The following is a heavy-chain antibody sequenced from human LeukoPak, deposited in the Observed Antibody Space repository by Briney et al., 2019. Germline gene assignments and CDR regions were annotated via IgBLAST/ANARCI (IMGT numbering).Heavy chain of an antibody. CDR3: ARAGSGTDY. J-gene: IGHJ4*02. V-gene: IGHV3-48*01. CDR1: GFTFSSYS. CDR2: ISSSSSTR. D-gene: IGHD1-26*01. Sequence: GGSLRLSXAASGFTFSSYSMNWVRQAPGKGLEWVSYISSSSSTRYYADSVKGRFTISRDNAKNSLYMQMNSLRAEDTAVYYCARAGSGTDYWGQGTLVTVSS.